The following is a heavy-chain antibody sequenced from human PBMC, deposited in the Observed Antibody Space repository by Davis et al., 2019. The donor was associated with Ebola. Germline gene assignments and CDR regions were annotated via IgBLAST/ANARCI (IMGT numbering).Heavy chain of an antibody. CDR1: GGSISSDY. J-gene: IGHJ4*02. D-gene: IGHD3-22*01. CDR2: IYSSGIT. Sequence: SETLSLTCTVSGGSISSDYWSWIWQLPGTGREWIGYIYSSGITYYNPFLKSRVTMSVDTSKNQFSLKLSPLTGVDTAVYYCARSGSNSSGYYYVIWGQGTLVTVSS. CDR3: ARSGSNSSGYYYVI. V-gene: IGHV4-59*04.